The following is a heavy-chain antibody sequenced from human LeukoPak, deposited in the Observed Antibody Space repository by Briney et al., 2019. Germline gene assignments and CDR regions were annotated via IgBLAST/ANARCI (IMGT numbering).Heavy chain of an antibody. CDR2: ISSSSSTI. CDR3: ARGIKDLFDY. Sequence: GGSLRLSCAASGFTFSSYSMNWVRQAPGKGLEWVSYISSSSSTIYYADSVKGRFTISRDNAKNSLYLQMNSLRAEDTAVYYCARGIKDLFDYWGQGPLVTVSS. CDR1: GFTFSSYS. D-gene: IGHD1-14*01. V-gene: IGHV3-48*01. J-gene: IGHJ4*02.